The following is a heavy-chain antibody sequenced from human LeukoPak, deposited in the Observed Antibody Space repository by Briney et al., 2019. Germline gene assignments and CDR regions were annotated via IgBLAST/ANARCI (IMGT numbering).Heavy chain of an antibody. CDR1: GFTVSSNY. Sequence: GGSLRLSCAASGFTVSSNYMSRVRQAPGKGLEWVSVIYSGGSTYYADSVRGRFTISRDNSKNTVYLQMNSLRAEDTAMYYCARSKAYYYGSPGDYFDYWGQGTLVTVSS. V-gene: IGHV3-53*01. CDR3: ARSKAYYYGSPGDYFDY. D-gene: IGHD3-10*01. CDR2: IYSGGST. J-gene: IGHJ4*02.